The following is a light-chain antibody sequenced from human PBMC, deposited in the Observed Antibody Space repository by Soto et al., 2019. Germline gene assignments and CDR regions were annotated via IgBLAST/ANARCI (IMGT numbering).Light chain of an antibody. CDR1: KSFSHSY. CDR3: QQSNTL. V-gene: IGKV3-20*01. Sequence: IVLTQSPDTLSLSAWERATLSCRASKSFSHSYLAWYQQKPGQAPRLLIYGASSRATGIPDRFSGSGSGTEFTRTISSLQPDDFATYYCQQSNTLFGGGTKVDIK. J-gene: IGKJ4*01. CDR2: GAS.